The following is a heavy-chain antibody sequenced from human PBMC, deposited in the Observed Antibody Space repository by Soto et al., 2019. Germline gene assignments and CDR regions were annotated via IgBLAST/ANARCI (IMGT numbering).Heavy chain of an antibody. CDR2: INSDGSHT. D-gene: IGHD4-17*01. CDR1: GFTFFAYW. J-gene: IGHJ5*01. Sequence: EVQLVESGGGLVQPGGSLRLSCAASGFTFFAYWIHWVRQVPGKGLVWVSRINSDGSHTSYADSVRGRFTTSRDNSKNTVYLQMNSLTAEDTAVYYCAKEGDYGDDAGENWFDSWGQGSLVTVSS. V-gene: IGHV3-74*01. CDR3: AKEGDYGDDAGENWFDS.